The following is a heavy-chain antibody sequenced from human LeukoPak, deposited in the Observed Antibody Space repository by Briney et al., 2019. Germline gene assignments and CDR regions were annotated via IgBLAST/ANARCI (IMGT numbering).Heavy chain of an antibody. Sequence: ETLSLTCTVSCGSISSYYWRWVRQAPGKGLEWVANIKQDGSEKYYVDSVKGRFTISRDNAKNSLYLQTNSLRAEDTAVYYCARDKEVRGAIGGMDVWGQGTTVTVSS. CDR2: IKQDGSEK. CDR3: ARDKEVRGAIGGMDV. D-gene: IGHD3-10*01. V-gene: IGHV3-7*04. J-gene: IGHJ6*02. CDR1: CGSISSYY.